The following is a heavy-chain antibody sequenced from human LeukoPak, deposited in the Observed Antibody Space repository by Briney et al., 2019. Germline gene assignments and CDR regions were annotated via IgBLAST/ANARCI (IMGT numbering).Heavy chain of an antibody. J-gene: IGHJ4*02. Sequence: SETLSLTRTVSGGSVSSGSYYWSWIRQPPGKGLEWIGYVYYSGNTNYNPSLKSRVTISVDTSKNQFSLKLSSVTAADTAVYYCARDAGYCSGGICYHDYFDYWGQGTLVTVSS. CDR3: ARDAGYCSGGICYHDYFDY. CDR1: GGSVSSGSYY. V-gene: IGHV4-61*01. CDR2: VYYSGNT. D-gene: IGHD2-15*01.